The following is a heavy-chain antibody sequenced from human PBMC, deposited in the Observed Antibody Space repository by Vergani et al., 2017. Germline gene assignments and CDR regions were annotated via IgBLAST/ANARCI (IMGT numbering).Heavy chain of an antibody. J-gene: IGHJ6*03. V-gene: IGHV4-34*01. CDR2: INHSGST. CDR3: ARARLMGYDSSGYYSGYYYMDV. CDR1: GGSFSGYY. D-gene: IGHD3-22*01. Sequence: QVQLQQWGAGLLKPSETLSLTCAVYGGSFSGYYWSWIRQPPGKGLEWIGEINHSGSTNYNPSLKSRVTISVDTSKNQFSLKLGSVTAADTAVYYCARARLMGYDSSGYYSGYYYMDVWGKGTTVTVSS.